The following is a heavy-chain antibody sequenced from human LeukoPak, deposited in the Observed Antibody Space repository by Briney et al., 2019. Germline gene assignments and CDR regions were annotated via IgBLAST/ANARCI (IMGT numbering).Heavy chain of an antibody. CDR2: INHSGRT. V-gene: IGHV4-34*01. Sequence: KPSETLSLTCVVYGGSFSGDYWSWIRQPPGRGLEWIGEINHSGRTNYNPSLKSRVTISVDASKNQFSLKLSSVTAADTAVYYCARRVGYSGYAPWGQGTTVTVSS. CDR1: GGSFSGDY. D-gene: IGHD5-12*01. J-gene: IGHJ6*02. CDR3: ARRVGYSGYAP.